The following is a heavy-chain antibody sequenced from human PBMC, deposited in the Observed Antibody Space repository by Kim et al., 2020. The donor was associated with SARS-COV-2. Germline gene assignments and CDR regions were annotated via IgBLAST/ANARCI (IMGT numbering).Heavy chain of an antibody. D-gene: IGHD4-4*01. Sequence: KTKYSQKFQGRVTITRETSASTAYMELSSLTSEDTAVYYCARDMNPTVYDYWGQGTLVTVSS. V-gene: IGHV1-3*01. CDR2: KT. CDR3: ARDMNPTVYDY. J-gene: IGHJ4*02.